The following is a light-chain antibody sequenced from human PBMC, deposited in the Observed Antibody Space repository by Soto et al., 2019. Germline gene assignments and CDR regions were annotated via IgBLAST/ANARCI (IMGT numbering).Light chain of an antibody. CDR2: EVT. CDR1: SSDVGGYNY. J-gene: IGLJ3*02. CDR3: SSYTSSTTRV. Sequence: QSVLTQPASVSGSPGQSITISCTGTSSDVGGYNYVSWYQQHPGKAPKLIIYEVTNRPSGVSTRFSGSNSGNTASLTISGLQADDEAHYYCSSYTSSTTRVFGGGTKLTFL. V-gene: IGLV2-14*01.